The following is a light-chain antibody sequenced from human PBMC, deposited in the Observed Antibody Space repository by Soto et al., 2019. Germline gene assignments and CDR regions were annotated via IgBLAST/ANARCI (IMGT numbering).Light chain of an antibody. CDR2: DVS. CDR3: SSYTGSSTPVV. CDR1: SSDVGGYNY. J-gene: IGLJ2*01. V-gene: IGLV2-14*01. Sequence: QSALTQPASVPGSPGQSITISCTGTSSDVGGYNYVSWYQQHPGKAPKLMIYDVSNRPSGVSNRFAGSKSGNTASLTISGLQAEDEADYYCSSYTGSSTPVVFGGGTKLTVL.